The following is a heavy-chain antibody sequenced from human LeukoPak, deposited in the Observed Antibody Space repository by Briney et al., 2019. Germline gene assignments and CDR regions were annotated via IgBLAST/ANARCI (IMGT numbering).Heavy chain of an antibody. V-gene: IGHV1-2*02. CDR1: GYTFTGYY. CDR2: IKPKSGGT. D-gene: IGHD2/OR15-2a*01. J-gene: IGHJ5*02. CDR3: ARAGHYDFNWFDP. Sequence: ASVKVSCKASGYTFTGYYIHWVRQAPGQGLEWVGWIKPKSGGTNYAQKFQGRVTMTRDTSISTAYMELSRLTSDDTAVYYCARAGHYDFNWFDPWGQGTLVTVSS.